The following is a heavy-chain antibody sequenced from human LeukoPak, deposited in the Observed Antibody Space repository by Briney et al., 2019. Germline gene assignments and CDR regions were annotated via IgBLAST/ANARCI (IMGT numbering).Heavy chain of an antibody. CDR3: AKHLDIVATITGN. CDR1: GFTFSSYA. CDR2: VSGSGGST. D-gene: IGHD5-12*01. V-gene: IGHV3-23*01. Sequence: GGSLRLSCAASGFTFSSYAMSWVRQAPGKGLEWVSGVSGSGGSTYYADSVKGRFTISRDNSKNTLYLQMNSLRAEDTAVYYCAKHLDIVATITGNWGQGTLVTVSS. J-gene: IGHJ4*02.